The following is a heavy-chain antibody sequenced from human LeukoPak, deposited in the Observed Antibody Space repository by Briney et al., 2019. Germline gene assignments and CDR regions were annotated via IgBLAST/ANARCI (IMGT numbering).Heavy chain of an antibody. V-gene: IGHV3-33*01. CDR3: ATDRYGDFPPLDY. CDR1: GFIFSSYG. J-gene: IGHJ4*02. D-gene: IGHD4-17*01. Sequence: PGGSLRLSCAASGFIFSSYGMHWVRQAPGKGLEWVAVIWYDGSNKYYAESVKGRFNISRDNSKNTLYLQMNSLRAEDTAVYYCATDRYGDFPPLDYWGQGTLVTVSS. CDR2: IWYDGSNK.